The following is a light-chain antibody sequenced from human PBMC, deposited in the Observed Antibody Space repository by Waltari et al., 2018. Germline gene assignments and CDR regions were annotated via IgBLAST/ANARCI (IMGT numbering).Light chain of an antibody. CDR3: QQYGSSPVT. Sequence: EIVLTQSPGTLSLSPGARATLSCRASQSVSSSYLAWYQQKPGQATRLLIYGASSRATGIPDRFSGSGSGTDFTLTISRLEPEDFAVYYCQQYGSSPVTFGGGTKVEIK. CDR2: GAS. J-gene: IGKJ4*01. CDR1: QSVSSSY. V-gene: IGKV3-20*01.